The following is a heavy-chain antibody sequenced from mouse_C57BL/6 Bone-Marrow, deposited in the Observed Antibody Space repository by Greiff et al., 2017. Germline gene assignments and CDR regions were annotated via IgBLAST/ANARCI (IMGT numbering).Heavy chain of an antibody. CDR1: GYTFTSYW. CDR2: IYPSDSET. V-gene: IGHV1-61*01. CDR3: AISGCYGGPWYFDV. J-gene: IGHJ1*03. Sequence: VQLQQPGAELVRPGSSVKLSCKASGYTFTSYWMDWVKQRPGQGLEWIGNIYPSDSETHYNQKFKDKATLTVDKSSSTAYMQLSSLTSEDSAVYYCAISGCYGGPWYFDVWGTGTTVTVSS. D-gene: IGHD1-1*02.